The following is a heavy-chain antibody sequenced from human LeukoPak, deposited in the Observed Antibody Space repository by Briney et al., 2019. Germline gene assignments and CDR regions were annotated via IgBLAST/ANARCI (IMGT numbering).Heavy chain of an antibody. V-gene: IGHV4-38-2*01. D-gene: IGHD4-17*01. CDR1: GSSFSSAFR. CDR3: ANVKTLTTAYFDY. CDR2: FYDTGSI. Sequence: KPSETLSLTCAVSGSSFSSAFRWGWIRQPPGKGLQWIGTFYDTGSIYYNPSLKSRVTISVDPSKYQFSLNLTSVTAADTAVYYCANVKTLTTAYFDYWGQGTLVTVSS. J-gene: IGHJ4*01.